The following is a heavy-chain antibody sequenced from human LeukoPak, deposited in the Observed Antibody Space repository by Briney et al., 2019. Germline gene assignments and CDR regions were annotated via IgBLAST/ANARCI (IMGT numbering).Heavy chain of an antibody. CDR1: GGTFSSYA. CDR2: IIPILGIA. V-gene: IGHV1-69*04. CDR3: ARGRVMVRGVIITRHAFDI. J-gene: IGHJ3*02. D-gene: IGHD3-10*01. Sequence: SVKVSCKASGGTFSSYAISWVRQAPGQGLEWMGRIIPILGIANYAQKFQGRVTMTRNTSISTAYMELSSLRSEDTAVYYCARGRVMVRGVIITRHAFDIWGQGTMVTVSS.